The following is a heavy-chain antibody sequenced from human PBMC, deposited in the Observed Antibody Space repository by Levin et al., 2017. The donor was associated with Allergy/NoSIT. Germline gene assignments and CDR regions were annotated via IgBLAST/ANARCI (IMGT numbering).Heavy chain of an antibody. D-gene: IGHD6-13*01. Sequence: GGSLRLSCAASGFTFGTNGMHWVRQTPGKGLEWVAALSYDGSLKYYADSVKGRFTISRDNSSKNTLLLQMSSLRAEDTAVYYCAKDYSSRPNHYYAMDVWGQGTTVTVSS. CDR1: GFTFGTNG. CDR3: AKDYSSRPNHYYAMDV. J-gene: IGHJ6*02. CDR2: LSYDGSLK. V-gene: IGHV3-30*18.